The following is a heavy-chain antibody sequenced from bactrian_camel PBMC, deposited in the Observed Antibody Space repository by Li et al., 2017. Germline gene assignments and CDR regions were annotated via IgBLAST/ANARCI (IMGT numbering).Heavy chain of an antibody. Sequence: HVQLVESGGGSVDAGGSLRLSRAASRYTDSHYCMGWFRQAPGKEREGVAWIDTRGAIEYADSVKGRFTIAKDNVNHTLYLRMDSLKPEDTAMYFCAATEYLDICVVPYVPHFPTRGQGTQVTVS. V-gene: IGHV3S55*01. J-gene: IGHJ4*01. CDR2: IDTRGAI. CDR1: RYTDSHYC. CDR3: AATEYLDICVVPYVPHFPT. D-gene: IGHD1*01.